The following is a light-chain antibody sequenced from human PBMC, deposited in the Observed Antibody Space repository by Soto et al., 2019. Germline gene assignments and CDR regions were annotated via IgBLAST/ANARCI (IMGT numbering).Light chain of an antibody. J-gene: IGKJ1*01. CDR3: QQNYSTPWT. Sequence: DIQMTQSPSSLSASVGDRVTITCRASQSISRYLNWYQQKPGKAPKRLIYAASRLKSGVPSRFSGSGSGTDFTLTISRLQPEDFATYCCQQNYSTPWTFGPGTTGEIK. CDR2: AAS. CDR1: QSISRY. V-gene: IGKV1-39*01.